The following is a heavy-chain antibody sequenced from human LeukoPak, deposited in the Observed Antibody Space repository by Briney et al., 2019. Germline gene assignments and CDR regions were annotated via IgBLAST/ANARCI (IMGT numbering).Heavy chain of an antibody. Sequence: GGSLKLSCAASGFTFSGSAMHWVRQASGKGLEWVGRIRSKANSYATAYAASVKGRFTISRDDSKNTAYLQMNSLRAEDTAVYYCAKALEWELGRPDAFDIWGQGTMVTVSS. D-gene: IGHD1-26*01. CDR3: AKALEWELGRPDAFDI. CDR1: GFTFSGSA. CDR2: IRSKANSYAT. V-gene: IGHV3-73*01. J-gene: IGHJ3*02.